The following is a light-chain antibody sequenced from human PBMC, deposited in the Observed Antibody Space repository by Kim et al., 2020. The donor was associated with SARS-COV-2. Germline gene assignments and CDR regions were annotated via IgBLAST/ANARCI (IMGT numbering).Light chain of an antibody. CDR2: YDS. Sequence: GKTARINGGGNKIGSKSVHGYQQQPGQAPVLVIYYDSDRHSGIPERFSGSNSGNTATLTISRGEAGDEADYYCQVWDSSSDHPNWVFGGGTQLTVL. V-gene: IGLV3-21*04. CDR1: KIGSKS. CDR3: QVWDSSSDHPNWV. J-gene: IGLJ3*02.